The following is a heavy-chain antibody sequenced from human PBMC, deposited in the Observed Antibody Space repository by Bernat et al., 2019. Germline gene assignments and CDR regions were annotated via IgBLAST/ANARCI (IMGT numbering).Heavy chain of an antibody. Sequence: QVQLQESGPGLVKPSETLSLTCTVSGGSISSYYWIWIRQPPGKGLEWIGYIYYSGSTNYNPSLKSRVTISVDTSKNQFSLKLSAVTAADTAVYYCARGYSAFDCWGQGTLVTVSS. CDR3: ARGYSAFDC. CDR2: IYYSGST. V-gene: IGHV4-59*01. D-gene: IGHD5-18*01. J-gene: IGHJ4*02. CDR1: GGSISSYY.